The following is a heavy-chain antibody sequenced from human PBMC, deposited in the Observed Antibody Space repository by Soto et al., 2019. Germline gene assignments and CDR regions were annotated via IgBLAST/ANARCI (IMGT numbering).Heavy chain of an antibody. CDR1: GGSFSGYY. J-gene: IGHJ4*02. Sequence: QVQLQQWGAGLLKPSETLSLTCAVYGGSFSGYYWSWIRQPPGKGLEWIGEINHSGSTNYNPSLKSRVTISVDTSKNQYSLKLGSVTAADTPVYYCARGQIPMVRGRGLGYWGQGTLVTVSS. CDR3: ARGQIPMVRGRGLGY. CDR2: INHSGST. D-gene: IGHD3-10*01. V-gene: IGHV4-34*01.